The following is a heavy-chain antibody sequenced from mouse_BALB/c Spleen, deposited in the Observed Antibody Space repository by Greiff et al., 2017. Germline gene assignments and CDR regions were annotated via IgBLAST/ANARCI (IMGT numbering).Heavy chain of an antibody. CDR2: INPGSGGT. V-gene: IGHV1-54*01. D-gene: IGHD2-10*02. J-gene: IGHJ4*01. Sequence: QVQLQQSGAELVRPGTSVKVSCKASGYAFTNYLIEWVKQRPGQGLEWIGVINPGSGGTNYNEKFKGKATLTADKSSSTAYMQLSSLTSDDSAVYFCARGGYGNYEGAMDYWGQGTSVTVSS. CDR3: ARGGYGNYEGAMDY. CDR1: GYAFTNYL.